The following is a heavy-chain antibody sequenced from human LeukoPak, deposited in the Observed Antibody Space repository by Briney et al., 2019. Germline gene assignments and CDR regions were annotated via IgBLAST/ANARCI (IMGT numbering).Heavy chain of an antibody. CDR3: TTGLCYYDSSGYWSAGIDY. V-gene: IGHV3-15*01. Sequence: PGGSLRLSCAASGFTFSNAWMSWVRQAPGKGLEWVGHIKSKADGGKTDYAAPVKGRFTISRDDSKNTLYLQMNSLKAEDTAVYDCTTGLCYYDSSGYWSAGIDYWGQGTLVSVSS. CDR2: IKSKADGGKT. D-gene: IGHD3-22*01. J-gene: IGHJ4*02. CDR1: GFTFSNAW.